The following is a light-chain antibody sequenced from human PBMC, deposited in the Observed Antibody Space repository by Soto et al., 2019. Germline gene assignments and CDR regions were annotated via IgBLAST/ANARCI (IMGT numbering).Light chain of an antibody. CDR3: SSYTSSSTL. CDR2: ETS. Sequence: QSVLTQPASVSGSPGQSVTISCTGTSSDFGSYKFVSWYQHHPGKVPKVIIYETSKRPSGVSDRFSGSKSGNTASLTISGLQAEDEADYYCSSYTSSSTLFGTGTKLTVL. V-gene: IGLV2-14*02. J-gene: IGLJ1*01. CDR1: SSDFGSYKF.